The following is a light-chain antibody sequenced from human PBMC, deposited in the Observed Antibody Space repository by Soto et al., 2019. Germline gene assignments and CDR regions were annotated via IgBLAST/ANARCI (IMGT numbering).Light chain of an antibody. CDR2: HNN. J-gene: IGLJ1*01. CDR1: SSNIGAGYD. V-gene: IGLV1-40*01. Sequence: QSVLTQPPSVSGAPGQRVTISCTGSSSNIGAGYDVHWYQQRPGTAPKLLIYHNNNRPSGVPDRFSGSQSGTSASLAITGLKAEDEADYSCQSYDSTYVFGTGTKVTVL. CDR3: QSYDSTYV.